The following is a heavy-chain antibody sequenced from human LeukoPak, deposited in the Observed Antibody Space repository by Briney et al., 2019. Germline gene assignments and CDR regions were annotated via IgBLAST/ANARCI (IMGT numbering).Heavy chain of an antibody. CDR2: IKQDGSEK. J-gene: IGHJ3*02. V-gene: IGHV3-7*01. Sequence: PGGSLRLSCAASGFTFSSYWMSWVRQAPGKGLEWVANIKQDGSEKYYVDSVKGRFTISRDNAKNSLYLQMNSLRAEDTAVYYCARDADPYSSSGQWDAFDIWGQGTMVTVSS. CDR1: GFTFSSYW. CDR3: ARDADPYSSSGQWDAFDI. D-gene: IGHD6-13*01.